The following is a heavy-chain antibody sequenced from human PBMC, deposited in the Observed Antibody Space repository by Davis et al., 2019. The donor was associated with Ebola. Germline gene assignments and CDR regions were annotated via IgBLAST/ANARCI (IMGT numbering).Heavy chain of an antibody. Sequence: SLKISCAASGLTFDDYAMHWVRQAPGKGLEWVSGISWNSGSIGYADSVKGRFTISRDNAKNSLYLQMNSLRAEDTALYYCAKDRQLYYYYGMDVWGKGTTVTVSS. CDR2: ISWNSGSI. V-gene: IGHV3-9*01. CDR1: GLTFDDYA. D-gene: IGHD6-13*01. CDR3: AKDRQLYYYYGMDV. J-gene: IGHJ6*04.